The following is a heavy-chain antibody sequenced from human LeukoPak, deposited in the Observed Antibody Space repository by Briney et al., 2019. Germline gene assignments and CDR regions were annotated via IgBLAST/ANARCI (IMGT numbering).Heavy chain of an antibody. CDR2: INGVNT. CDR3: AASSTFEY. CDR1: GFTFSSYV. Sequence: PGGSLRLSCSASGFTFSSYVMHWVRQAPGKGLEYVSSINGVNTFYADSMKGRFTISRDNSKNTLYLQLSSLTAEDTAVYYCAASSTFEYWGQGTLVIVSS. V-gene: IGHV3-64D*09. J-gene: IGHJ4*02.